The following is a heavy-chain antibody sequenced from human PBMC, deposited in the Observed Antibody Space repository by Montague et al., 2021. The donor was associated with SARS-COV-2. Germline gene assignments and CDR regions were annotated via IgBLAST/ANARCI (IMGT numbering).Heavy chain of an antibody. Sequence: SLRLSCAASGFIFSSYGMHWVRQAPGKGREWVAHIWYDGSNENYVDSVKGRFTISRDNFKNTLYLQMNSLRAEDTAIYYCARGSVGGYYFDYWGQGTLVTVSS. V-gene: IGHV3-33*01. D-gene: IGHD1-26*01. CDR3: ARGSVGGYYFDY. J-gene: IGHJ4*02. CDR2: IWYDGSNE. CDR1: GFIFSSYG.